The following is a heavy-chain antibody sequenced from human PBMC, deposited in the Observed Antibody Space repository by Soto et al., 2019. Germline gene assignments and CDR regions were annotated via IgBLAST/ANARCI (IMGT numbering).Heavy chain of an antibody. Sequence: QVHLQESGPGLVKPSGTLSLTCDVSGASISSNWWSWVRQPPGKGLEWAGEIYHNGNSHYNPSLEGRATMSMDMSKNQISLRLTSVTAADTAVYYCARHISVPTTRGFDYWGQGALVPVSS. CDR2: IYHNGNS. J-gene: IGHJ4*02. CDR3: ARHISVPTTRGFDY. V-gene: IGHV4-4*02. D-gene: IGHD4-17*01. CDR1: GASISSNW.